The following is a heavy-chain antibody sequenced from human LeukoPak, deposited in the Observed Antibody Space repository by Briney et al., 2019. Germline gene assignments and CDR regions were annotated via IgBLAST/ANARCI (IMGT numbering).Heavy chain of an antibody. Sequence: GGSLRLSCAASGFTFRSYSMDWVRQAPGKGLEWVSSISSSSSYIYYADSVKGRFTISRDNAKNSLYLQMNSLRAEDTAVYYCARCGSSSYYYYYMDVWGKGTTVTVSS. CDR2: ISSSSSYI. D-gene: IGHD6-13*01. V-gene: IGHV3-21*01. CDR3: ARCGSSSYYYYYMDV. CDR1: GFTFRSYS. J-gene: IGHJ6*03.